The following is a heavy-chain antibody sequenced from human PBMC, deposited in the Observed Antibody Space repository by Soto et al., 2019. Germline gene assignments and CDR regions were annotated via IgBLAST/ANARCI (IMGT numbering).Heavy chain of an antibody. V-gene: IGHV4-4*02. J-gene: IGHJ4*02. Sequence: SETLSLTCAVSGGSISSSNWWSWVRQPPGKGLEWIGEIYHSGSTNYNPSPKSRVTISVDKSKNQFSLKLSSVTAADTAVYYCASAIRGYSYGRFVYWGQGTLVTVSS. CDR1: GGSISSSNW. D-gene: IGHD5-18*01. CDR2: IYHSGST. CDR3: ASAIRGYSYGRFVY.